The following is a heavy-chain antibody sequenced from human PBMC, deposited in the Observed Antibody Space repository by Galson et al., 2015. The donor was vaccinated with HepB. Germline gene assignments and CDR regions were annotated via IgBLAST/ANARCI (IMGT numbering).Heavy chain of an antibody. CDR1: GFTFSSYG. CDR2: ISYDGSNK. CDR3: AKDRGSSRSWYRYFDY. J-gene: IGHJ4*02. Sequence: SLRLSCAASGFTFSSYGMHWVRQAPGKGLEWVAVISYDGSNKYYADSVKGRFTISRDNSKNTLYLQMNSLRAEDTAVYYCAKDRGSSRSWYRYFDYWGQGTLVAVSS. D-gene: IGHD6-13*01. V-gene: IGHV3-30*18.